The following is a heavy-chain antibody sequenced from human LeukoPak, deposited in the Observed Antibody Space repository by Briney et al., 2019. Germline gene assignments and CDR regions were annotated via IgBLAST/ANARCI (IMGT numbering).Heavy chain of an antibody. D-gene: IGHD2-15*01. CDR1: GFTFNTYT. CDR2: ISNSGGST. J-gene: IGHJ3*02. Sequence: GGSLRLSCAASGFTFNTYTMYWVRQAPGKGLEWVSGISNSGGSTYYADSVKGRFTISRDNAKYSLYLQMNSLTPEDTAVYFCAKSVMIETTTRAFDIWGRGTMVTVSS. V-gene: IGHV3-23*01. CDR3: AKSVMIETTTRAFDI.